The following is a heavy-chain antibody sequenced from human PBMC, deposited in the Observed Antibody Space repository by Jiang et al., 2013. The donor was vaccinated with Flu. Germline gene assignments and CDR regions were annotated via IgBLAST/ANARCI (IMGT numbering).Heavy chain of an antibody. Sequence: LVESGAGVKKPGESLEISCKGSGYRFTNFWIGWVRQMPGKGLEWMGIINPDDSDARYGPSFRGQVTISIDKSINTAYLQWRSLRASDTAIYYCARHYRAFYGGNSYFDFWGQGALVTVSS. V-gene: IGHV5-51*01. CDR2: INPDDSDA. CDR1: GYRFTNFW. D-gene: IGHD4-23*01. J-gene: IGHJ4*02. CDR3: ARHYRAFYGGNSYFDF.